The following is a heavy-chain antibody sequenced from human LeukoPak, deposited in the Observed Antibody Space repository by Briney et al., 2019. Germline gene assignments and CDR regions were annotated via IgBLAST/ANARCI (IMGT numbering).Heavy chain of an antibody. CDR1: GGSNSSSSYY. D-gene: IGHD3-9*01. J-gene: IGHJ3*02. CDR2: IYYSGST. Sequence: SETLSLTCTVSGGSNSSSSYYWGWIRQPPGKGLEWIGSIYYSGSTYYNPSLKSRVTISVDTSKNQFSLKLSSVTAADTAVYYCARADYDILTGGAFDIWGQGTMVTVSS. V-gene: IGHV4-39*01. CDR3: ARADYDILTGGAFDI.